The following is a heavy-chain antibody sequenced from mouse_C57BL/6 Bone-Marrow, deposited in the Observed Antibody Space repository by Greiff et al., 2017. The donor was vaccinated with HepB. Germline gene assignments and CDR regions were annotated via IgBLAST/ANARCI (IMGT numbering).Heavy chain of an antibody. CDR3: VLIVDYYGSSYYFDY. CDR1: GYTFTSYW. J-gene: IGHJ2*01. V-gene: IGHV1-64*01. D-gene: IGHD1-1*01. Sequence: QVQLQQPGAELVKPGASVKLSCKASGYTFTSYWMHWVKQRPGQGLEWIGMIHPNSGSTNYNEKFKSKATLTVDKSSSTAYMQLSSLTSEDSAVYYCVLIVDYYGSSYYFDYWGQGTTLTVSS. CDR2: IHPNSGST.